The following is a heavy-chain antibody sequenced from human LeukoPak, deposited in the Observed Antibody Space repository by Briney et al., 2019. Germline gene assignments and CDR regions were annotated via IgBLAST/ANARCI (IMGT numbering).Heavy chain of an antibody. CDR2: ISSSSSTI. CDR1: GFTFSDYY. Sequence: GGSLRLSCAASGFTFSDYYMSWIRQAPGKGLEWVSYISSSSSTIYYADSVKGRFTISRDNAKNSLYLQMNSLRAEDTAVYYCARDTAYYYDSSAFDIWGQGTMVTVSS. CDR3: ARDTAYYYDSSAFDI. D-gene: IGHD3-22*01. V-gene: IGHV3-11*04. J-gene: IGHJ3*02.